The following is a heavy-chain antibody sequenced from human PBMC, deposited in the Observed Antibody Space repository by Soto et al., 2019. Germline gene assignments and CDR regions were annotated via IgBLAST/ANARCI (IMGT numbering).Heavy chain of an antibody. J-gene: IGHJ4*02. Sequence: GGSLRLSCATSVFTFSSYAMSWVRQAPGKGLEWVSAISGSGGSTYYADSVKGRFTISRDNSKNTLYLQMNSLRAEDTAVYYCAKDEGGYDYWYYFDYWGQGTLVTVSS. CDR3: AKDEGGYDYWYYFDY. CDR1: VFTFSSYA. D-gene: IGHD5-12*01. CDR2: ISGSGGST. V-gene: IGHV3-23*01.